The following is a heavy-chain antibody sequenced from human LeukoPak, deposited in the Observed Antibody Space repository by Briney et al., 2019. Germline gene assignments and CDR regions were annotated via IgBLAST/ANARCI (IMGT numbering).Heavy chain of an antibody. CDR2: INHSGST. V-gene: IGHV4-34*01. CDR3: ARAGRLSRYCSGGSCYPDY. CDR1: GGSFSGYY. D-gene: IGHD2-15*01. Sequence: SETLSLTCAVYGGSFSGYYWSWIRQPPGKGLEWIGEINHSGSTNYNPSIKSRVTISVDTAKNQFSLKLSSVTAADTAVYYCARAGRLSRYCSGGSCYPDYWGQGTLVTVSS. J-gene: IGHJ4*02.